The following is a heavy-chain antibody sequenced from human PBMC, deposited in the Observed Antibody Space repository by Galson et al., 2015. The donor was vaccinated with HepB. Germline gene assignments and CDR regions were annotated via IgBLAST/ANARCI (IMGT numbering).Heavy chain of an antibody. CDR2: IYHSGST. Sequence: ETLSLTCAVSGYSISSGYYWGWIRQPPGKGLEWIGSIYHSGSTYYNPSLKSRVTISVDRSKNQFSLKLSSVTAADTAVYYCARGRNYYDSSGYPKDYGMDVWGQGTTVTVSS. CDR3: ARGRNYYDSSGYPKDYGMDV. CDR1: GYSISSGYY. D-gene: IGHD3-22*01. J-gene: IGHJ6*02. V-gene: IGHV4-38-2*01.